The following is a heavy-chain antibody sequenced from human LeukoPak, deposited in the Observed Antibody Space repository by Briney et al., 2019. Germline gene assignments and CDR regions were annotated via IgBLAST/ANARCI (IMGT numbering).Heavy chain of an antibody. Sequence: GGSLRLSCVGSGFIFSSYGIHWVRQAPGKGLEWVALISYDGNDKYYADSVKGRFTISRDNSKNTLYLQMNSLRSDDTAVYYCARRGATADYYYYYMDVWGKGTTVTISS. CDR3: ARRGATADYYYYYMDV. CDR2: ISYDGNDK. V-gene: IGHV3-30*03. J-gene: IGHJ6*03. CDR1: GFIFSSYG. D-gene: IGHD1-26*01.